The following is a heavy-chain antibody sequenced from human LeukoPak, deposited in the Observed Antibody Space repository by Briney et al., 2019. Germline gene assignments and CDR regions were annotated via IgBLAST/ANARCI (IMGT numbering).Heavy chain of an antibody. D-gene: IGHD7-27*01. CDR3: ARDLNWETY. J-gene: IGHJ4*02. CDR1: GFTFSSYW. CDR2: IKTDGSLT. V-gene: IGHV3-7*01. Sequence: PGGSLRLSCVASGFTFSSYWTTWVRQAPGKGLEWVANIKTDGSLTYYVDSVKGRFTISRNNAKNSLYLQMNSLRAEDTAVYYCARDLNWETYWGQGTLVTVSS.